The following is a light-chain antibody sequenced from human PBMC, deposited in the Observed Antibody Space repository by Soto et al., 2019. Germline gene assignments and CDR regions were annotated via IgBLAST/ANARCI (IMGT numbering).Light chain of an antibody. CDR1: QSVNSN. Sequence: EIVMTQAPATLSLSPGETVTLSFMASQSVNSNLAWYQQKPFQAPRLLIYHASTRATGIPARFSGSGSGTEFTLTISSLQSEDFAIFYCQQFNNWPPITFGGGTKVDIK. CDR3: QQFNNWPPIT. V-gene: IGKV3D-15*01. J-gene: IGKJ4*01. CDR2: HAS.